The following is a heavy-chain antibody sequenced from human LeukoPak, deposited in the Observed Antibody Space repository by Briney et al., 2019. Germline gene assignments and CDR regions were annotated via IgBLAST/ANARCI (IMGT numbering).Heavy chain of an antibody. CDR2: INHSGST. CDR1: GGSFSGYY. CDR3: ARQGSSSWFNWFDP. Sequence: SETLSLTCAVYGGSFSGYYWSWIRQPPGKGLEWIGEINHSGSTNYNPSLKSRVTISVDTSKNQFSLKLSSVTAADTAVYYCARQGSSSWFNWFDPWGQGTLVTVSS. J-gene: IGHJ5*02. V-gene: IGHV4-34*01. D-gene: IGHD6-13*01.